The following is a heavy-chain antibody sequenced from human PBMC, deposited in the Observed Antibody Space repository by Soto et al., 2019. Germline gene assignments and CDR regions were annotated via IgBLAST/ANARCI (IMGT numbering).Heavy chain of an antibody. V-gene: IGHV4-34*01. Sequence: QVQLQQWGAGLLKPSETLSLTCAVYGGSFSGYYWSWIRQPPGKGLEWIGEINHSGSTNYNPSLKSRVTISVDTSKNHFSLKLSSVTAADTAVYYCARGRRLVRGVKAFDICGQGTMVTVSS. CDR1: GGSFSGYY. CDR3: ARGRRLVRGVKAFDI. J-gene: IGHJ3*02. CDR2: INHSGST. D-gene: IGHD3-10*01.